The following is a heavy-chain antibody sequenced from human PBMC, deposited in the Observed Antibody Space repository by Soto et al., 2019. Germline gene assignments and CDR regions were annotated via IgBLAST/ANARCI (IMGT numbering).Heavy chain of an antibody. CDR3: ATRYYNFWSGYLN. Sequence: EVQLMESGGGLVQPGGSLRLSCVVSGITFNTYPMTWVRQAPGKGLEWVSSISDSGHATYYTDSVKGRFTISRDNSKNTLYLQMNSLSADDTAIYYCATRYYNFWSGYLNWGQGTLVSVSS. V-gene: IGHV3-23*01. CDR1: GITFNTYP. CDR2: ISDSGHAT. D-gene: IGHD3-3*01. J-gene: IGHJ4*02.